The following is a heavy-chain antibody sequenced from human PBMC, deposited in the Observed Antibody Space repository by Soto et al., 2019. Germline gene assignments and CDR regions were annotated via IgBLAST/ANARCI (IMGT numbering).Heavy chain of an antibody. V-gene: IGHV3-53*01. CDR1: GFTVSSNY. Sequence: GGSLRLSCAVTGFTVSSNYVSWVRQAPGKGLERVSVIFAGGSTFYADSVTGRFTISRDNSKNTVYFQMNSLRAEDTALYFCARGEEHMDVWGQGTTVTVSS. J-gene: IGHJ6*02. CDR3: ARGEEHMDV. CDR2: IFAGGST.